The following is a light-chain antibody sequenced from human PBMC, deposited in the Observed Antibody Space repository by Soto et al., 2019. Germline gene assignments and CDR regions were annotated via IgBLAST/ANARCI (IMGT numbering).Light chain of an antibody. V-gene: IGKV1-27*01. Sequence: DIQMTQSPSSLSASVGDRVTITGRANQDISYYLAWYQQKQGKVPKLLIYAASTLQSGAPSRFSGSGSGTDFTLTISSLQPEDISTYYCQKYHSAPRTFGQGTKVQIQ. CDR2: AAS. CDR3: QKYHSAPRT. J-gene: IGKJ1*01. CDR1: QDISYY.